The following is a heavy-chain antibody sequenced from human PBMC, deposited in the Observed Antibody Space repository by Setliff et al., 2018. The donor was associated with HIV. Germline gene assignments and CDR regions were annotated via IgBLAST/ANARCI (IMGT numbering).Heavy chain of an antibody. V-gene: IGHV1-8*02. D-gene: IGHD3-3*02. J-gene: IGHJ5*02. CDR3: SRGTAPRPASVLEFLEWLFPNWFDP. CDR2: MNPNNGNT. Sequence: GASVKVSCKASGYNLTDDDINWVRQATGQGLEWMGWMNPNNGNTGYAEKFQGRVTMTRDTSISTAYMELSSLRSDDTAVYYCSRGTAPRPASVLEFLEWLFPNWFDPWGQGTLVTVSS. CDR1: GYNLTDDD.